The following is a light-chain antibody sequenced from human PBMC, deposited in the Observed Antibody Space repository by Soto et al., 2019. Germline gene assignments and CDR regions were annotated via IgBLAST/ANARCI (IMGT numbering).Light chain of an antibody. J-gene: IGKJ4*01. Sequence: DIQMTQSPSSVSASVGDRVTITCRASQGISDWLAWYQQKPGKAPKLLIYGASILQSGVPPRFSGSGSGTDFTLTISSLQPEDFATYYCQQANSLSLTFSGGTKVEIK. CDR1: QGISDW. V-gene: IGKV1-12*01. CDR2: GAS. CDR3: QQANSLSLT.